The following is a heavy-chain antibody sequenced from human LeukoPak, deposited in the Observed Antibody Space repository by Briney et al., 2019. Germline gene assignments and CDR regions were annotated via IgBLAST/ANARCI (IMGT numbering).Heavy chain of an antibody. CDR2: INMDARST. CDR3: AREQVLGATETFDY. J-gene: IGHJ4*02. CDR1: GFTFSSHW. Sequence: TGGSLRLSCAASGFTFSSHWMHWVRQAPGKGLAWVSRINMDARSTSYADSVKGRFSISRDNAKNTLYLQMDGLRAEDTAVYFCAREQVLGATETFDYWGQGTLVTVSS. V-gene: IGHV3-74*01. D-gene: IGHD1-26*01.